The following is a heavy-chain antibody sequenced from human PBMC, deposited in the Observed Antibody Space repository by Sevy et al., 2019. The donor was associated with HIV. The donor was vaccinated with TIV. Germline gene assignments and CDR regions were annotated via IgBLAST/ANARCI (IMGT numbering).Heavy chain of an antibody. CDR3: ARDSIFGVDV. D-gene: IGHD3-3*01. J-gene: IGHJ6*02. V-gene: IGHV4-61*02. Sequence: SETLSLTCTVSGGSISRGSYYWSWIRQPAGKGLEWIGRIYTSGSTNYNPSLKSRVTMSVDTSKNQFSLKLGSVTAADTAVYYCARDSIFGVDVWGQGTTVTVSS. CDR1: GGSISRGSYY. CDR2: IYTSGST.